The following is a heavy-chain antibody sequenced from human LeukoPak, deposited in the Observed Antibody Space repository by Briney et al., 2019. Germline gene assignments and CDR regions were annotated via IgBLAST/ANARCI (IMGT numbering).Heavy chain of an antibody. CDR2: ISGNGDDT. D-gene: IGHD6-25*01. Sequence: PGGSLRLSCTVSGFTFNSYAMSWVRPAPGKGLEWVSSISGNGDDTYHADSVKGRFTVSRDNSKSTLYLQMNSLRDEDTAVFYCARTIAQYTSEWLYYYYGMDVWGQGTTVTVSS. J-gene: IGHJ6*02. CDR3: ARTIAQYTSEWLYYYYGMDV. V-gene: IGHV3-23*01. CDR1: GFTFNSYA.